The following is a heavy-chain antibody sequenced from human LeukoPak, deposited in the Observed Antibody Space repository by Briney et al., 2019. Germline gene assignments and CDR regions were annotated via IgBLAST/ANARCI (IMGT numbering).Heavy chain of an antibody. D-gene: IGHD5-18*01. CDR1: GGSISSGGYS. V-gene: IGHV4-30-2*01. CDR3: ARSGYTYGLDY. J-gene: IGHJ4*02. CDR2: IYHSGST. Sequence: SQTLSLTCAVSGGSISSGGYSWSWIRQPPGKGLEWIGYIYHSGSTYYNPSLKSRVTISVDRSKNQFSLKLNSVTAADTAVYYCARSGYTYGLDYWGQGTLVTVSS.